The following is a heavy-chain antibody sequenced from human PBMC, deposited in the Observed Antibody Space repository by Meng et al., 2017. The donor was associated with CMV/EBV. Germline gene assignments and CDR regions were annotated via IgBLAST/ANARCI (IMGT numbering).Heavy chain of an antibody. CDR3: ARGDGAGTYRDAFDI. J-gene: IGHJ3*02. CDR2: INIDESST. V-gene: IGHV3-74*01. Sequence: SGVTFSSYWMHWVRQAPGKGLVWVSRINIDESSTAYADSVKGRFTTSRDNVKNTVYLQMNSLRAEDTAVYYCARGDGAGTYRDAFDIWGQGTMVTVSS. D-gene: IGHD3-10*01. CDR1: GVTFSSYW.